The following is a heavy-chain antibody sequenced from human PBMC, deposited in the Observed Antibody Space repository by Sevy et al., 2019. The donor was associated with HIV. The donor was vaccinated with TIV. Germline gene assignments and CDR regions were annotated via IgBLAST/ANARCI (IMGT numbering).Heavy chain of an antibody. CDR1: TFTFNDYW. Sequence: GGSLRLSCAASTFTFNDYWMNWVRQAPGKGLEWVANINQHGSEKYFVDSVKGRFTISRDNAKNSLYLQMNSLRAEDPAVYYCARWGGGLDVWGQGTTVTVSS. V-gene: IGHV3-7*01. J-gene: IGHJ6*02. CDR2: INQHGSEK. CDR3: ARWGGGLDV. D-gene: IGHD3-16*01.